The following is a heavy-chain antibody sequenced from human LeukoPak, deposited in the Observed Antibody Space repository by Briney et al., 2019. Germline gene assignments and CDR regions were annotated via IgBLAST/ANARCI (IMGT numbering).Heavy chain of an antibody. CDR1: GGSISNYY. J-gene: IGHJ4*02. D-gene: IGHD6-13*01. CDR3: ARDRDSSTWYYFDH. Sequence: PSETLSLTCTASGGSISNYYWTWIRQPPGKGLEWIGYIHYSGSTNYNPSLKSRVTLTVDTSKNQFSLNLSSVTATDTAVYYCARDRDSSTWYYFDHWGQGTPVTVSS. CDR2: IHYSGST. V-gene: IGHV4-59*01.